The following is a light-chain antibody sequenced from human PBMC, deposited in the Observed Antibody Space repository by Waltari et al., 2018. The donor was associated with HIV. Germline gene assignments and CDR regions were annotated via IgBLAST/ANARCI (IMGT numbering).Light chain of an antibody. V-gene: IGKV3-11*01. CDR2: DVS. CDR1: QSISSY. CDR3: QQRSNWPPIT. Sequence: PGERATLSCRASQSISSYLAWYRHKPGQAPRLLIYDVSNRATGIPPRFSGNGSGTDFTLTISSLEPEDFAVYYCQQRSNWPPITFGQGTRLEIK. J-gene: IGKJ5*01.